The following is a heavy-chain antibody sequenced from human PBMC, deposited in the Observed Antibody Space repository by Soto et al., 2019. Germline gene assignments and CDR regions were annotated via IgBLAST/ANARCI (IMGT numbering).Heavy chain of an antibody. CDR1: GFAFSTYG. D-gene: IGHD5-12*01. CDR3: ARASGPFDY. J-gene: IGHJ4*02. Sequence: QVQLVESGGGVVQPGRSLRLSCAASGFAFSTYGIHWVRQAPGKGLEWVAVIWYDGSNKYYADSVKGRFTISRDNSKNALYLQMNSLRGEDTAVYYCARASGPFDYWGQGTLVTVSS. V-gene: IGHV3-33*01. CDR2: IWYDGSNK.